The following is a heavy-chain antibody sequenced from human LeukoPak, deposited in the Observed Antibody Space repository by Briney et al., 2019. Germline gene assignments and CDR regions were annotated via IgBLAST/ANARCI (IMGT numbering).Heavy chain of an antibody. V-gene: IGHV3-33*08. CDR1: GSTFSDHY. CDR3: ARLVGATGLDY. Sequence: GGSLRLSCAASGSTFSDHYMDWVRQAPGKGLEWVAVIWYDGSNKYYADSVKGRFTISRDNSKNTLYLQMNSLRAEDTAVYYCARLVGATGLDYWGQGTLVTVSS. J-gene: IGHJ4*02. CDR2: IWYDGSNK. D-gene: IGHD1-26*01.